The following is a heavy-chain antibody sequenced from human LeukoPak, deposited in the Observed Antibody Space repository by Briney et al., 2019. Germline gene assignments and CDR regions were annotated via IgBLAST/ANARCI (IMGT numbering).Heavy chain of an antibody. CDR2: IYYSGST. J-gene: IGHJ5*02. D-gene: IGHD3-3*01. CDR1: GGSISSYY. CDR3: ARDGGSDFWSGQQSWFDP. Sequence: SETLSLTCTVSGGSISSYYWSWIRQPPGKGLEWIGYIYYSGSTNYNPSLKSRVTISVDTSKNQFSLKLSSVTAADTAVYYCARDGGSDFWSGQQSWFDPWGQGTLVTVSS. V-gene: IGHV4-59*01.